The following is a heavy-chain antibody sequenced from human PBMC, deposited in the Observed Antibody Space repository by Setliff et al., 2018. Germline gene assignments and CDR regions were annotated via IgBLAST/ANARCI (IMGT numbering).Heavy chain of an antibody. Sequence: PSETLSLTCTVSGYSISSGYYWGWIRQPPGKGLEWIGSIYHRGSTYYNPSLKSRVTISVDTSKNQFSLKLSSVTAADTAMYYCSRGQDNSKVGHDWGQGTLVTVSS. CDR3: SRGQDNSKVGHD. CDR2: IYHRGST. CDR1: GYSISSGYY. D-gene: IGHD1-20*01. J-gene: IGHJ4*02. V-gene: IGHV4-38-2*02.